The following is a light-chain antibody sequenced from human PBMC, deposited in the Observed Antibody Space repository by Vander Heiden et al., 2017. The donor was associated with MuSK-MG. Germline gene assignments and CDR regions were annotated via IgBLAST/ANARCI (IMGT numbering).Light chain of an antibody. V-gene: IGLV4-69*01. J-gene: IGLJ2*01. Sequence: QLVLTQSPSASASLGASVKLTCTLSSGHSSYAIAWHQQQPGKGPRYLMKVNSDGSHSNGDGIPDRFSGSSSGAERYLSISSLQSEDEADYYCQTWGPVFGGGTKLTVL. CDR3: QTWGPV. CDR1: SGHSSYA. CDR2: VNSDGSH.